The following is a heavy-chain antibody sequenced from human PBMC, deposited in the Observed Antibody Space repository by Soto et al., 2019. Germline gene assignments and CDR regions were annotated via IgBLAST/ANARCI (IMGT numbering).Heavy chain of an antibody. V-gene: IGHV4-30-2*01. Sequence: TSETLSLTCAVSGGSISSGGYSWSWIRQPPGKGLEWIGYIYDSGSTYYNPSLKSRVTISVDRSKNQFSLKLSSVTAADTAVYYCARGALRWSTSWDFDYWGQGTLVTVSS. CDR1: GGSISSGGYS. D-gene: IGHD4-17*01. CDR3: ARGALRWSTSWDFDY. CDR2: IYDSGST. J-gene: IGHJ4*02.